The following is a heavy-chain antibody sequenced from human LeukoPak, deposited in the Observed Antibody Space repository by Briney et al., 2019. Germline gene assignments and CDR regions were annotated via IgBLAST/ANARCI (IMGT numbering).Heavy chain of an antibody. CDR1: GFTFSSYA. J-gene: IGHJ4*02. CDR2: ITGSGDAT. Sequence: GGSLRLSCAASGFTFSSYAMSWVRQAPGKGLEWAAVITGSGDATYYAGSVQGRFTISRDNSKNTLYLQMNSLRAEDTAGYYCAKIEDWGRPSYFDYWGQGTPVTVSS. CDR3: AKIEDWGRPSYFDY. V-gene: IGHV3-23*01. D-gene: IGHD3-16*01.